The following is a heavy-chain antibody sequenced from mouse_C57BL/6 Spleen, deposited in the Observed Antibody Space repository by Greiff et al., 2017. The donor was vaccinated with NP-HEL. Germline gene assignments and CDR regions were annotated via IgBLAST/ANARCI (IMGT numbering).Heavy chain of an antibody. V-gene: IGHV7-3*01. CDR2: IRNKANGYTT. J-gene: IGHJ1*03. CDR1: GFTFTDYY. CDR3: ARYLYDYDGYFDV. Sequence: DVMLVESGGGLVQPGGSLSLSCAASGFTFTDYYMSWVRQPPGKALEWLGFIRNKANGYTTEYSASVKGRFTISRDNSQSILYLQMNALRAEDSATYYCARYLYDYDGYFDVWGTGTTVTVSS. D-gene: IGHD2-4*01.